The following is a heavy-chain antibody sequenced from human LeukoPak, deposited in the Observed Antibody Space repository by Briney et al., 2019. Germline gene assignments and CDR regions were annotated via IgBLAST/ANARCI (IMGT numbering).Heavy chain of an antibody. J-gene: IGHJ4*02. D-gene: IGHD3-22*01. CDR2: IYYSGST. V-gene: IGHV4-59*01. CDR3: ASYLYYYDSSGYKH. CDR1: GGSISSYY. Sequence: SETLSLTCTVSGGSISSYYWSWIRQPPGKGLEWIGYIYYSGSTNYNPSLKSRVTISVDTSRNQFSLKLSSVTAADTAVYYCASYLYYYDSSGYKHWGQGTLVTVSS.